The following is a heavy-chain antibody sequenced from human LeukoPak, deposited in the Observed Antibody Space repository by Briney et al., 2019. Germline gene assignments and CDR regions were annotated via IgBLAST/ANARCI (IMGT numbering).Heavy chain of an antibody. CDR1: GFTFSSYW. Sequence: GGSLRLSCAASGFTFSSYWMSWVRQAPGKGLEWVANIKQDGSEKYYVDSVKGRFTISRDNAKNPLYLQMNSLRAEDTAVYYCARFGMTTETTHWFDPWGQGTLVTVSS. J-gene: IGHJ5*02. D-gene: IGHD4-17*01. V-gene: IGHV3-7*01. CDR2: IKQDGSEK. CDR3: ARFGMTTETTHWFDP.